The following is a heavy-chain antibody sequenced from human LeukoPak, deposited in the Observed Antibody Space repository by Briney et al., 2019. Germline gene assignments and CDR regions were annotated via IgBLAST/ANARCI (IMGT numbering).Heavy chain of an antibody. CDR2: ISSSETT. CDR1: GASVTSYY. Sequence: PSETLSLTCSVSGASVTSYYWNWVRQTPGKGLEWIGYISSSETTDYGPSFKSRVTMSLDTSKNQFSLKLSSVTAADTAVYYCARDVVSGWYRGHFDYWGQGTLVTVSS. CDR3: ARDVVSGWYRGHFDY. D-gene: IGHD6-19*01. V-gene: IGHV4-4*08. J-gene: IGHJ4*02.